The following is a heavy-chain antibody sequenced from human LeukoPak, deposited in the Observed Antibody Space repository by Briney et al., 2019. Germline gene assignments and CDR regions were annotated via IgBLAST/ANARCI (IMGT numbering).Heavy chain of an antibody. CDR3: ARDPYSSTWSYGMDV. J-gene: IGHJ6*02. Sequence: PGGSLRLSCAASGFTVTSNYMSWVRQAPGKGLEWVSVIYSGGSTYYADSVKGRFTISRDNAKNSLFLQMNTLRAEDTAVYYCARDPYSSTWSYGMDVWGPGTPVTVSS. V-gene: IGHV3-53*01. CDR2: IYSGGST. CDR1: GFTVTSNY. D-gene: IGHD6-6*01.